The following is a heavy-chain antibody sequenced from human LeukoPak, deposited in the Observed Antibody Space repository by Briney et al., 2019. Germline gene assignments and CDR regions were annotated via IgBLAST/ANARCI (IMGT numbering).Heavy chain of an antibody. CDR2: MNPNSGNT. D-gene: IGHD5-18*01. V-gene: IGHV1-8*01. Sequence: ASVKVSCKASGYTFTSYDINWVRQATGQGLEWMGWMNPNSGNTGYAQKFQGRVTMTRNTSISTAYMELSSLRSEDTAVYYCARARQLWFWKKGGENWFDPWGQGTLVTVSS. CDR3: ARARQLWFWKKGGENWFDP. CDR1: GYTFTSYD. J-gene: IGHJ5*02.